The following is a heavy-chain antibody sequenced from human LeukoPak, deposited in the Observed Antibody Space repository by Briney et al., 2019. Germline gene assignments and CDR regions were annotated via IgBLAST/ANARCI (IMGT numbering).Heavy chain of an antibody. J-gene: IGHJ6*03. CDR1: GVSFSGYY. D-gene: IGHD4-11*01. CDR2: INHNGNT. Sequence: SSETLSLTCTVYGVSFSGYYWSWIRQPPGKGLEWIGEINHNGNTNYNPSPKSRVTISVDTSKNQFSLKVSSVTAAASAVYYCARWPRERNRITVTNYYYYMDVWGRGTTVTVSS. V-gene: IGHV4-34*01. CDR3: ARWPRERNRITVTNYYYYMDV.